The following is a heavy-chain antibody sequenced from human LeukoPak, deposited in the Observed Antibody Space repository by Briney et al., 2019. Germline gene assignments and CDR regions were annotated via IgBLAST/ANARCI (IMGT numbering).Heavy chain of an antibody. CDR3: ARGVAVAGLFDY. CDR1: GGSISSYY. V-gene: IGHV4-4*07. Sequence: SETLSLTCTVSGGSISSYYWSWIRQPAGKGLEWIGRIYTSGGTNYNPSHKSRVTMSVDTSKNQFSLKLSSVTAADTAVYYCARGVAVAGLFDYWGQGTLVTVSS. CDR2: IYTSGGT. D-gene: IGHD6-19*01. J-gene: IGHJ4*02.